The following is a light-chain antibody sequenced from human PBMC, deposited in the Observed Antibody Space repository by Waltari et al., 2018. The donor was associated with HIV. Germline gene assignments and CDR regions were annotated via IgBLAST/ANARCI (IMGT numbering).Light chain of an antibody. CDR1: RSDVGGYNY. CDR2: DVT. V-gene: IGLV2-14*03. CDR3: VSYTSTIPLGAV. J-gene: IGLJ7*01. Sequence: QSALTQPASVSGSPGQSITISCTGTRSDVGGYNYVSWYQQHPGKAPKLIIYDVTDRPSGVSNRFSGSKSGNTASLTIAGLQAEAEAEYYCVSYTSTIPLGAVFGGGTQLTVL.